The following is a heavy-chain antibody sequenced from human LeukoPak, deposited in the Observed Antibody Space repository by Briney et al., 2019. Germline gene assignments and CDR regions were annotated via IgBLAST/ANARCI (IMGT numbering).Heavy chain of an antibody. V-gene: IGHV4-59*01. D-gene: IGHD3-10*01. CDR2: IYYSGST. Sequence: SETLSLTCTGSGGSISSYYWSWIRQPPGKGLEWIGYIYYSGSTNYNPSLKSRVTISVDTSKNQFSLKLSSVTAADTAVYYCARDAAQDGFGESTFDPWGQGTLVTVSS. CDR3: ARDAAQDGFGESTFDP. CDR1: GGSISSYY. J-gene: IGHJ5*02.